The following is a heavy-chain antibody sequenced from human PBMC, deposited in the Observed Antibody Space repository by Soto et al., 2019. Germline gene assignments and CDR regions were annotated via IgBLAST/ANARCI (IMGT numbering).Heavy chain of an antibody. CDR2: IYYSRST. CDR3: ARLMDLYGSGNAFGYALEI. J-gene: IGHJ3*02. D-gene: IGHD3-10*01. V-gene: IGHV4-39*01. Sequence: QLQLQESGPGLVKPSETLCLSCAVSGGSISSSSYYWGWIRQPPGKGLEWIGSIYYSRSTYYNPSLKSRVTISVDTSKNQFSLKLSSVTAADTAVYYCARLMDLYGSGNAFGYALEIWGQGTMVSVSS. CDR1: GGSISSSSYY.